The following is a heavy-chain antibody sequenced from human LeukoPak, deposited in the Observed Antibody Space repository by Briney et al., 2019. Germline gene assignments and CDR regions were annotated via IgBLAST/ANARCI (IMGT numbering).Heavy chain of an antibody. D-gene: IGHD2-21*02. CDR2: INPNSGGT. CDR1: GYTFTGYY. V-gene: IGHV1-2*06. J-gene: IGHJ4*02. CDR3: AREYTLYCGGDCPFDY. Sequence: ASVKVSCKASGYTFTGYYMHWVRQAPGQGLEWMGRINPNSGGTNYAQKFQGRVTMTRDTSISTAYMELSSLRSEDTAVYYCAREYTLYCGGDCPFDYWGQGTLVTVSS.